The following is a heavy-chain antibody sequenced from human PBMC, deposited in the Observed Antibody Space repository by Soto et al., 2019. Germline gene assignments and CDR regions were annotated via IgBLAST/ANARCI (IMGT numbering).Heavy chain of an antibody. J-gene: IGHJ6*02. CDR1: GGTFSSYA. V-gene: IGHV1-69*01. CDR3: SLVLCSSTSCYTNYYYGMDV. D-gene: IGHD2-2*02. CDR2: IIPIFGTA. Sequence: QVQLVQTGAEVKKPGSSVKVSCKASGGTFSSYAISWVRQAPGQGLEWMGGIIPIFGTANYAQKFQGRVTITADESTTTAYMELSNLRSEDTAVYYCSLVLCSSTSCYTNYYYGMDVWGQGTTVTVSS.